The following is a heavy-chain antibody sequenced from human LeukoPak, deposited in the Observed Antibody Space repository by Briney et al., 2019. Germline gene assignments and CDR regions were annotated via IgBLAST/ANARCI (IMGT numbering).Heavy chain of an antibody. CDR1: GFTFSSYS. CDR3: GKGGSGYYYGNNWFDP. J-gene: IGHJ5*02. Sequence: GGSLRLSCAASGFTFSSYSMNWVRQAPGKGLEWVSGISWNSGSIGYADSVKGRFTISRDNAKNSLYLQMNSLRAEDTALYYCGKGGSGYYYGNNWFDPWGQGTLVTVSS. D-gene: IGHD3-22*01. CDR2: ISWNSGSI. V-gene: IGHV3-9*01.